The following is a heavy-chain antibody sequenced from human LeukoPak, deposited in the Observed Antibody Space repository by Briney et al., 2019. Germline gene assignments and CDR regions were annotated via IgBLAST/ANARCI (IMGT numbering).Heavy chain of an antibody. CDR2: IYYSGST. Sequence: SETLSLTCTVSGGSISSSSYYWGWIRQPPGKGLEWIGSIYYSGSTYYNPSLKSRVTISVDTSKNQFSLKLSSVTAADTAVYYCARGSLYCSSTSCPTRYYFDYWGQGTLVTVSS. CDR3: ARGSLYCSSTSCPTRYYFDY. D-gene: IGHD2-2*01. CDR1: GGSISSSSYY. V-gene: IGHV4-39*07. J-gene: IGHJ4*02.